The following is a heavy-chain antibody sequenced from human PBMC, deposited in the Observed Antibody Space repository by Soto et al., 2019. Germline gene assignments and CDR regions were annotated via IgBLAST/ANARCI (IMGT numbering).Heavy chain of an antibody. CDR3: ARGLVSLGDFWARQTYYYYGMDV. CDR2: INHSGST. Sequence: QVQLQQWGAGLLKPSETLSLTCAVYGGSFSGYYWSWIRQPPGKGLEWIGEINHSGSTNYNPSLKIRVTISVDTSKNQFSLKLSSVTAADTAVYYCARGLVSLGDFWARQTYYYYGMDVWGQGTTVTVSS. V-gene: IGHV4-34*01. J-gene: IGHJ6*02. D-gene: IGHD3-3*01. CDR1: GGSFSGYY.